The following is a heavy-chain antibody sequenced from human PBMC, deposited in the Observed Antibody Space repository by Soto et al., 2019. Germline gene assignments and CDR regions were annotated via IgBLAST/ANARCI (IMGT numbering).Heavy chain of an antibody. Sequence: ASVKVSCKASGYTFTSYAMHWVRQASGQRLEWMGWINAGNGNTEYSQKFQGGVTITRDTSASTAYMELSSLRSEDTAVYYCARGGSYDILTGYPYYGMDVWGQGTTVTVSS. V-gene: IGHV1-3*01. CDR3: ARGGSYDILTGYPYYGMDV. J-gene: IGHJ6*02. CDR2: INAGNGNT. CDR1: GYTFTSYA. D-gene: IGHD3-9*01.